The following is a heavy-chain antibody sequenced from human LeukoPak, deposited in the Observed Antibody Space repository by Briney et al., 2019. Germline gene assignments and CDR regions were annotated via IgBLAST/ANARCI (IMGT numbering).Heavy chain of an antibody. Sequence: SETLSLTCTVSGGSLSGHYWSWVRQPPGKRLEWIGYVSYTRRTKYNPSLQSRVTISIDTSKSQFSLKLTSVTSADTAVYSCARLLDNDISGDPDRFDVWGQGTTVIVSS. CDR3: ARLLDNDISGDPDRFDV. CDR1: GGSLSGHY. J-gene: IGHJ3*01. D-gene: IGHD3-22*01. V-gene: IGHV4-59*11. CDR2: VSYTRRT.